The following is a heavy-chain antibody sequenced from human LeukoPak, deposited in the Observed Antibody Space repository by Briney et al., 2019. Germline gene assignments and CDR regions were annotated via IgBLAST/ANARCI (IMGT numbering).Heavy chain of an antibody. D-gene: IGHD5-12*01. Sequence: GGSLRLSCAVSGFIFRDYYMRWIRQARGKGGEWISYISSSGTNIFYADSAKGRFTISRDNAKNSLYLQMNSLRAEDTAVYYCANLGGGYDPGDYWGQGTLVTVSS. CDR3: ANLGGGYDPGDY. V-gene: IGHV3-11*04. J-gene: IGHJ4*02. CDR2: ISSSGTNI. CDR1: GFIFRDYY.